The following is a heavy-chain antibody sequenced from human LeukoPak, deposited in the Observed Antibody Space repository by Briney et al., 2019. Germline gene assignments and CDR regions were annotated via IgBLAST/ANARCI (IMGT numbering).Heavy chain of an antibody. V-gene: IGHV3-21*01. Sequence: GGSLRLSCAASGFTFSSYSMNWVRQAPGKGLEWVSSISSSSSYIYYADSVKGRFTISRDNAKNSLYLQMNSLRAEDTAVYYCARGIAAAVPRYFDYWGQGTLVTVSS. CDR2: ISSSSSYI. J-gene: IGHJ4*02. CDR1: GFTFSSYS. D-gene: IGHD6-13*01. CDR3: ARGIAAAVPRYFDY.